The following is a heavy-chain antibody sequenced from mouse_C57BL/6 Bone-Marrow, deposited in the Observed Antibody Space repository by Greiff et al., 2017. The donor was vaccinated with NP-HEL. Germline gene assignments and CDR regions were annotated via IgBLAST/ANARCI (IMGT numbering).Heavy chain of an antibody. CDR1: GFNIKDYY. CDR2: IDPEDGET. CDR3: AFITTVVATPYWYFDV. Sequence: EVQLQQSGAELVKPGASVKLSCTASGFNIKDYYMHWVKQRTEQGLEWIGRIDPEDGETKYAPKFQGKATITADTSSNTAYLQLSSLTSEDTAVYYGAFITTVVATPYWYFDVWGTGTTVTVSS. V-gene: IGHV14-2*01. J-gene: IGHJ1*03. D-gene: IGHD1-1*01.